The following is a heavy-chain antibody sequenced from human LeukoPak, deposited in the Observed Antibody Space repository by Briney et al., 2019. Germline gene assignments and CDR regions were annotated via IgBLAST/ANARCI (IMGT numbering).Heavy chain of an antibody. CDR1: GASISSYY. D-gene: IGHD6-13*01. CDR2: ISYSGSP. J-gene: IGHJ4*02. CDR3: ARVGHIVAAGTYDW. Sequence: SETLSLTCTVSGASISSYYWSWIRQPPGKGLEWIGYISYSGSPNYNPSLKSRVTISADTSKKQFSLNLSSVTAADTAVYYCARVGHIVAAGTYDWWGQGTLVTVSS. V-gene: IGHV4-59*08.